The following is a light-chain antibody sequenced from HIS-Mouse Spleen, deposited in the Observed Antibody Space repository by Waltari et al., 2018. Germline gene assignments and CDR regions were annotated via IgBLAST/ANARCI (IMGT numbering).Light chain of an antibody. J-gene: IGKJ2*01. Sequence: DIQMTQSPSSLSASVGDRVTITCQASQDISNYLNLYQQKPGKAPKRLIYDASNLKTRVPSRFSGSGSGTDFTFTISSLQPEDIATYYCQQYDNLPYTFGQGTKLEIK. V-gene: IGKV1-33*01. CDR2: DAS. CDR1: QDISNY. CDR3: QQYDNLPYT.